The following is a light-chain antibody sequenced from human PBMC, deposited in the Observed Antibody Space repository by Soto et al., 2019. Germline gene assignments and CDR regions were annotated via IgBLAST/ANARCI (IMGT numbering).Light chain of an antibody. J-gene: IGKJ2*01. CDR3: HQYGTLPYA. CDR2: GAS. V-gene: IGKV3-20*01. CDR1: QRVSSNY. Sequence: IALTQSPGTLSLSPGERATLSCRASQRVSSNYVAWYQHKPGQAPRLLIHGASIRATGIPDRFSGSGSGTDFTLTISRQEPEDFAVYYCHQYGTLPYAFGQGTKLQIK.